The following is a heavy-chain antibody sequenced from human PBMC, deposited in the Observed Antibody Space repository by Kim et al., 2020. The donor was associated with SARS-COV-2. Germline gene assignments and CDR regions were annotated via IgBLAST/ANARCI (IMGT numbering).Heavy chain of an antibody. CDR2: VYYTGAT. J-gene: IGHJ4*02. D-gene: IGHD2-15*01. CDR3: ERHFCGTSIRFVGLFQFDY. CDR1: GGSISSSGYY. Sequence: SETLSLTCAVSGGSISSSGYYWGWIRQPPGKGLEWIGSVYYTGATYYNPSLKSRVTISVDTSNNQFSLKLSSVTAADTAVYYCERHFCGTSIRFVGLFQFDYWGQGTLVTFSS. V-gene: IGHV4-39*01.